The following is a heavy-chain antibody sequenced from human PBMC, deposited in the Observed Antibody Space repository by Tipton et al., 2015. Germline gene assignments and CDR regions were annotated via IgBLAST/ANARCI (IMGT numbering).Heavy chain of an antibody. J-gene: IGHJ6*02. CDR3: ARDLEHGMDV. CDR2: IHYSGNS. D-gene: IGHD5-24*01. CDR1: GVSVNSYY. V-gene: IGHV4-59*02. Sequence: TLSLTCTVSGVSVNSYYWGWIRQPPGKGLEYIGYIHYSGNSNYNPSLKSRISMSVDTSKNQLSLKLSSMTAADTAVYYCARDLEHGMDVWGQGTTVTVSS.